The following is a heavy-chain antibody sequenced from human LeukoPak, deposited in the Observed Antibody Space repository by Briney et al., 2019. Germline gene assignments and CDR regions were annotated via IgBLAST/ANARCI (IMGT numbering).Heavy chain of an antibody. J-gene: IGHJ5*02. Sequence: ASVTVSCKASGYTFTSYGISWVRQAPGQGLEWMGWISAYNGNTSYAQKLQGRVTMTTDTSTSTAYMELRSLRSDDTAVYYCARDRHPPVVPAAIWFDPWGQGTLVTVSS. CDR1: GYTFTSYG. CDR2: ISAYNGNT. D-gene: IGHD2-2*01. V-gene: IGHV1-18*01. CDR3: ARDRHPPVVPAAIWFDP.